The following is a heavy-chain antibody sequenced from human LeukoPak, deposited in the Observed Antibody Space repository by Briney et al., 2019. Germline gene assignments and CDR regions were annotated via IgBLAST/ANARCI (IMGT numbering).Heavy chain of an antibody. CDR3: ARLSRLEYSSSYYFDY. J-gene: IGHJ4*02. Sequence: GESLKISCKGSGYSFTSYWIGWVRQMPGKGLAWMGIIYPGDSDTRYSPSFQGQVTISADKSISTAYLQWSSLKASDTAMYYCARLSRLEYSSSYYFDYWGQGTLVTVSS. V-gene: IGHV5-51*01. D-gene: IGHD6-6*01. CDR2: IYPGDSDT. CDR1: GYSFTSYW.